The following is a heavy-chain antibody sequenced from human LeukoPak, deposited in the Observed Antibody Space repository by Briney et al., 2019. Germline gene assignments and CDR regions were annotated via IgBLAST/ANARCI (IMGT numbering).Heavy chain of an antibody. D-gene: IGHD3-22*01. CDR3: ARDGLFYYDSSGYYYGWFDP. J-gene: IGHJ5*02. CDR1: GYTFTGYY. Sequence: ASVKVSCKASGYTFTGYYMHWVRQAPGQGLEWMGWINPNSGGTNYAQRFQGRVTMTRDTSISTAYMELSRLRSDDTAVYYCARDGLFYYDSSGYYYGWFDPWGQGTLVTVSS. V-gene: IGHV1-2*02. CDR2: INPNSGGT.